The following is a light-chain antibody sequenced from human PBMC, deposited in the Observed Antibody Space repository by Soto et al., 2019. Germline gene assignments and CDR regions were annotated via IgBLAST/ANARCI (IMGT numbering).Light chain of an antibody. CDR3: QQYNNWRIT. CDR1: QSVSSN. J-gene: IGKJ5*01. CDR2: GAS. Sequence: EIVMTQSPATLSVSPGERATLSCRASQSVSSNLAWYQQKPGQAPRLLIYGASTRATGIPARFSGSGSGTEFTLTISSLKSEDFAVYYCQQYNNWRITFGHGTRLENK. V-gene: IGKV3-15*01.